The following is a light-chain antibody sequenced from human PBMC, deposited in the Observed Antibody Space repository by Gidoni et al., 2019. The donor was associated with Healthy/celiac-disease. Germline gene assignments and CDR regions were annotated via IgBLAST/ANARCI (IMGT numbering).Light chain of an antibody. J-gene: IGKJ2*01. V-gene: IGKV1-NL1*01. CDR3: QQYYSTPLYT. Sequence: DIQMTQSPSSLSASVGDRVTITCRASQGISNSLAWYQQKPGKAPKLLLYAAFSGSGSGTDYTLTISSLQPEDFATYYCQQYYSTPLYTFGQGTKLEIK. CDR1: QGISNS. CDR2: AA.